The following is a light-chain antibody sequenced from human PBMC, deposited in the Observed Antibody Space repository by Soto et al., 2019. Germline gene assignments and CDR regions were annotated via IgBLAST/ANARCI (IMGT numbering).Light chain of an antibody. CDR2: EVS. CDR1: SSDVGGYNY. J-gene: IGLJ1*01. CDR3: SSYTSSSTLYV. Sequence: SVLTQPAPVSGSPGQSITIPCTGTSSDVGGYNYVSWYQQHPGKAPKLMIYEVSNRPSGVSNRFSGSKSGNTASLTISGLQAEDEADYYCSSYTSSSTLYVFGTGTKVTVL. V-gene: IGLV2-14*01.